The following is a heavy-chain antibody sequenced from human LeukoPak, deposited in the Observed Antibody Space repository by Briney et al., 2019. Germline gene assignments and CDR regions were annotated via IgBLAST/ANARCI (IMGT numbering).Heavy chain of an antibody. CDR3: TGLPLAAFGEVLNFDL. D-gene: IGHD3-10*01. CDR1: GEFFRGYD. Sequence: SETLSLTCDVYGEFFRGYDWSWLRQPPGQGLEWIGDINHSGTTNYNPSLERRGTVLIQASKKHSSLKVNSVAVADTAVYYCTGLPLAAFGEVLNFDLWGQGTVVTASS. J-gene: IGHJ4*02. CDR2: INHSGTT. V-gene: IGHV4-34*01.